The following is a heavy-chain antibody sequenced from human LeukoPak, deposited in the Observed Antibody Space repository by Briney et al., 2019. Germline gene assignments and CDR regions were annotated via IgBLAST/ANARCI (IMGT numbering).Heavy chain of an antibody. Sequence: SETLSLTCTVSGGSISSYYWSWIRQPPGKGLEWIGYIYYSGSTNYNPSLKSRVAISVDTSKNQFSLKLSSVTAADTAVYYCARDRSSRDGYNGNYYYYYMGVWGKGTTVTVSS. CDR1: GGSISSYY. D-gene: IGHD5-24*01. V-gene: IGHV4-59*01. CDR2: IYYSGST. J-gene: IGHJ6*03. CDR3: ARDRSSRDGYNGNYYYYYMGV.